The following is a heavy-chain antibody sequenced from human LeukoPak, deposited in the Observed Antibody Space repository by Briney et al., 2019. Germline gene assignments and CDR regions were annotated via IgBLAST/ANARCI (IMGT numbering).Heavy chain of an antibody. Sequence: GGSLRLSCAASGFTFSSFTMSWVRQAPGKGLEWVSGISERGGSTNYADSVKGRFIISRDTSKNTVYLQLNSLRAEDSAVYYCARDSTYYYGSGSSGPHYFDSWGQGTLVTVSS. CDR1: GFTFSSFT. CDR3: ARDSTYYYGSGSSGPHYFDS. V-gene: IGHV3-23*01. D-gene: IGHD3-10*01. J-gene: IGHJ4*02. CDR2: ISERGGST.